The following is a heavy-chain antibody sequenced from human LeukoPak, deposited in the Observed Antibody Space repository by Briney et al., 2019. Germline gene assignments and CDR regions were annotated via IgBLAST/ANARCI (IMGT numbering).Heavy chain of an antibody. CDR1: GYTFTGYY. Sequence: ASVKISCKASGYTFTGYYMHWVRQAPGQGLEWMGWINPNSGGTNYAQKFQGRVTMTRDTSISTAYMELSRLRSDDTAVYYCAREISYGSGSYFDYWGQGTLVTVSS. V-gene: IGHV1-2*02. CDR3: AREISYGSGSYFDY. D-gene: IGHD3-10*01. J-gene: IGHJ4*02. CDR2: INPNSGGT.